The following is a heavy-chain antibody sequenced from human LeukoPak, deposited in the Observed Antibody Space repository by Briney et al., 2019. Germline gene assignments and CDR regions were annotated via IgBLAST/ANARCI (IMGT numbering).Heavy chain of an antibody. D-gene: IGHD3-22*01. J-gene: IGHJ3*02. CDR1: EFTFSSHG. Sequence: GRSLRLSCAASEFTFSSHGMHWVRQAPGKGLEWVAVIWYDGSNEYYVDSVKGRFTISRDNSKNTLYLQMNSLRAEDTAVYYCAKGGDYYDSSASGGFDVFDIWGQGTMVTVSS. V-gene: IGHV3-33*06. CDR2: IWYDGSNE. CDR3: AKGGDYYDSSASGGFDVFDI.